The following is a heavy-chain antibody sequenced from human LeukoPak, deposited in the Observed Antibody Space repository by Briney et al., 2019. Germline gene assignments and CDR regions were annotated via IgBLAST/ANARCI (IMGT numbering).Heavy chain of an antibody. V-gene: IGHV5-51*01. CDR2: IYPGDSDT. J-gene: IGHJ6*03. CDR3: ARLGGSGWSNYYYYYMDV. CDR1: GYSFTSYW. Sequence: GESLKISCKGSGYSFTSYWIGWVRQMPGKGLEWMGIIYPGDSDTRYSPSFQGQVTISADKSISTAYLQWSSLKASDTAMYYCARLGGSGWSNYYYYYMDVWGKGTTVTVSS. D-gene: IGHD6-19*01.